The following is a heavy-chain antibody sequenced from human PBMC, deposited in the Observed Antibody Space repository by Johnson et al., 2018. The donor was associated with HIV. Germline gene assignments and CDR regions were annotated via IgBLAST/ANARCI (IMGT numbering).Heavy chain of an antibody. V-gene: IGHV3-9*01. CDR1: GFTFDDYA. D-gene: IGHD3-22*01. CDR3: ARGRLISMIVSAGAFDI. Sequence: VQLVESGGGLVHPGRSLRLSCAASGFTFDDYAMHWVRQAPGKGLEWVSGINWKSGPIGSAVSVKGRFTISRDNSKNSLYLQMNSLRPEDTAFYYCARGRLISMIVSAGAFDIWGQGTMVTVSS. J-gene: IGHJ3*02. CDR2: INWKSGPI.